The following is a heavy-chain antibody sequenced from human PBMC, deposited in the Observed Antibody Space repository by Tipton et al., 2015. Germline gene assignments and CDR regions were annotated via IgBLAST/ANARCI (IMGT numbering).Heavy chain of an antibody. V-gene: IGHV4-31*03. CDR1: AGSISSGGYH. CDR2: IYYSGST. J-gene: IGHJ5*02. CDR3: ARTPIEGYCSSSSCYEGTWFDP. Sequence: TLSLTCTVSAGSISSGGYHWSWIRQHPGKGLEWIGYIYYSGSTYYNPSLKSRVTISVDMSKNQFSLKLSSVTAADTAVYYCARTPIEGYCSSSSCYEGTWFDPWGQGTLVTVSS. D-gene: IGHD2-2*01.